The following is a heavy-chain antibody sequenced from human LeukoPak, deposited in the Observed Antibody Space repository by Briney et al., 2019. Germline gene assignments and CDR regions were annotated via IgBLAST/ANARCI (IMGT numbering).Heavy chain of an antibody. Sequence: SQTLSLTCAISGDSFSSNSAAWNWISQSPSRGLEWLGMTYYRSKCYNDYAVSVKSRITINPNTSKNQFSLQLNSVTPEDTAVYYCARGSWFGDFTGAFDIWGQGTMVTVSS. CDR2: TYYRSKCYN. V-gene: IGHV6-1*01. J-gene: IGHJ3*02. CDR3: ARGSWFGDFTGAFDI. CDR1: GDSFSSNSAA. D-gene: IGHD3-10*01.